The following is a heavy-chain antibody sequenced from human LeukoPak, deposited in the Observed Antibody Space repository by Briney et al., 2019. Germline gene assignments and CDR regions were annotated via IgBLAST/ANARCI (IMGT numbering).Heavy chain of an antibody. D-gene: IGHD3-10*01. J-gene: IGHJ6*03. V-gene: IGHV3-23*01. Sequence: GSLRLSCVASGFTFSNYDMSWVRQAPGKGLEWVSLISGGGPSTYYTDSVKGRFTISRDNSKNTLYLQMDSLSAEDTAVYYCARDGLRGYYYYYMDVWGKGTTVTVSS. CDR3: ARDGLRGYYYYYMDV. CDR2: ISGGGPST. CDR1: GFTFSNYD.